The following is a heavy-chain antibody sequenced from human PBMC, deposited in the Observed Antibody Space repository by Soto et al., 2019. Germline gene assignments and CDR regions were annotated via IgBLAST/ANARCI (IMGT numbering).Heavy chain of an antibody. CDR1: GFTFSSYW. D-gene: IGHD4-17*01. V-gene: IGHV3-74*01. Sequence: GGSLRLSCAASGFTFSSYWMHWVRQAPGKGLVWVSRINSDGSSTSYADSVKGRFTISRDNAKNTLYLQMNSLRAEDTAVYSCARSFYGDYSDYWGQGTLVTVSS. CDR3: ARSFYGDYSDY. CDR2: INSDGSST. J-gene: IGHJ4*02.